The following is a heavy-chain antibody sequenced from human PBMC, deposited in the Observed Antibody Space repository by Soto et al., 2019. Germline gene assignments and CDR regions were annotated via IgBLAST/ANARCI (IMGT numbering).Heavy chain of an antibody. J-gene: IGHJ4*02. CDR3: AKDKFDSRPGYWSPSIDF. CDR1: RYTFTSYY. V-gene: IGHV1-2*02. Sequence: ASVKVSCKASRYTFTSYYIHWVRQAPGQGLEWMGWINPNNGYTKYTQKFQGRVTVTRDTSITTAYLELTRLQSDDTAVYYCAKDKFDSRPGYWSPSIDFWGQGTLVTVSS. D-gene: IGHD3-9*01. CDR2: INPNNGYT.